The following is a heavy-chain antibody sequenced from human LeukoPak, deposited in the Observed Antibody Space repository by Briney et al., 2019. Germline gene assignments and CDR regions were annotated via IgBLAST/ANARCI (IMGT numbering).Heavy chain of an antibody. Sequence: GESLKISCKGSGYSFTSYWIGWVRQMPGKGLEWMGIIYPGDSDTRYSPSFQGQVTISADKSISTAYLQWSSLKASDTAMSYCARLGIAVAGTRGYYYYGMDVWGQGTTVTVSS. D-gene: IGHD6-19*01. CDR3: ARLGIAVAGTRGYYYYGMDV. V-gene: IGHV5-51*01. J-gene: IGHJ6*02. CDR2: IYPGDSDT. CDR1: GYSFTSYW.